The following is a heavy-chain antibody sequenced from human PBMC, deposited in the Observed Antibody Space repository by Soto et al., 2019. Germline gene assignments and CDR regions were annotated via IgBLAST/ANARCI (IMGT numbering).Heavy chain of an antibody. CDR2: INPNSGNI. V-gene: IGHV1-8*01. CDR3: AKDLGSPTVVTPELEFDY. CDR1: GNTFTSYD. D-gene: IGHD4-17*01. Sequence: ASVKVSCKASGNTFTSYDINWVRQATGHGLEWMGWINPNSGNIGYAQKFQGRVTMTRDTAIRTAYMEVSRLRSDDTAVYYCAKDLGSPTVVTPELEFDYWGQGTLVTVSS. J-gene: IGHJ4*02.